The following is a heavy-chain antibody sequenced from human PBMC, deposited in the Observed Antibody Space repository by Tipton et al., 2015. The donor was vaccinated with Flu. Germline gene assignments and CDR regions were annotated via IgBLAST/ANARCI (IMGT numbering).Heavy chain of an antibody. V-gene: IGHV4-39*07. CDR2: IYYSGST. Sequence: TLSLTCTVSGDSISSSGYYWGWIRQPPGKGLEWIGSIYYSGSTYYNPSLKSRVTISVDTSKNQFSLKLSSVTAADTAVYYCARDRSDPSGYNSGLPLYYYYYYGMDVWGQGTTVTVSS. CDR3: ARDRSDPSGYNSGLPLYYYYYYGMDV. J-gene: IGHJ6*02. D-gene: IGHD5-18*01. CDR1: GDSISSSGYY.